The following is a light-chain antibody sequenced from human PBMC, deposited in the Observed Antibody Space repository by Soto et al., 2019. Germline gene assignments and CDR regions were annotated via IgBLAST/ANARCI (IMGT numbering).Light chain of an antibody. CDR2: AAS. V-gene: IGKV1-39*01. CDR1: QSISSY. CDR3: QQSYSTPPYT. Sequence: DIPLTQSPSSLFASVGDRVTITCRAIQSISSYLNWYQQKPGKAPKLLIYAASSLQSGVPSRFSGSGSGTDFTLTISSLQPEDFATYYCQQSYSTPPYTFGQGTKLEIK. J-gene: IGKJ2*01.